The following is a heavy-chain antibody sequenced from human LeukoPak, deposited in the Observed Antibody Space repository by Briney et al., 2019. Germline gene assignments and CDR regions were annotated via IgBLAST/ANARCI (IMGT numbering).Heavy chain of an antibody. V-gene: IGHV3-21*04. CDR2: ISSSGSTI. J-gene: IGHJ3*02. D-gene: IGHD5-18*01. Sequence: GGSLRLSCAASGFTFSSYAMSWVRQAPGKGLEWVSAISSSGSTIYYADSVKGRFTISRDNAKNSLYLQMNSLRAEDTAVYYCAREGGQDRSWIQLWFDAFDIWGQGTMVTVSS. CDR3: AREGGQDRSWIQLWFDAFDI. CDR1: GFTFSSYA.